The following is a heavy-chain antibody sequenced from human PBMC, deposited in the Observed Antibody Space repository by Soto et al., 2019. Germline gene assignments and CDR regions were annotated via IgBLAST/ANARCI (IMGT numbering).Heavy chain of an antibody. CDR2: ISGSGGST. CDR1: GFTFSSYA. D-gene: IGHD5-12*01. V-gene: IGHV3-23*01. Sequence: GGSLSLSCAASGFTFSSYAMSWVRQAPGKGLEWVSAISGSGGSTYYADSVKGRFTISRDNSKNTLYLQMNSLRAEDTAVYYCAKDRADVEKATIVDYWGQGTLVTVSS. J-gene: IGHJ4*02. CDR3: AKDRADVEKATIVDY.